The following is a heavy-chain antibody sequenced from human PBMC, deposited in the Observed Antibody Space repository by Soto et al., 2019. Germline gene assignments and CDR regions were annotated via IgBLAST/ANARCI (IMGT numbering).Heavy chain of an antibody. Sequence: EVQLVESGGGLVQPGGSLRLSCAASGFTVSSTYMTWVRQAPGKGLEWVSVIYSGGSTHYAESVKGSFTISRDNSKNKVYLQMNSLRAEDTAVYYCARVAGGSGYYMPYFELWGQGTLVTVSS. J-gene: IGHJ4*02. D-gene: IGHD3-3*01. CDR3: ARVAGGSGYYMPYFEL. CDR1: GFTVSSTY. V-gene: IGHV3-66*01. CDR2: IYSGGST.